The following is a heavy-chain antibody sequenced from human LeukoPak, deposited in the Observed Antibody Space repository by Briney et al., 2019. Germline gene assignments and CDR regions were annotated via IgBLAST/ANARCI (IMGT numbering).Heavy chain of an antibody. CDR3: ARLSTYCDFWSGYLNWFDP. Sequence: SETLSLTCTVSGGSISSSSYYWGWIRQPPGKGLEWIGSIYYSGSTYYNPSLKSRVTISVDTSKNQFSLKLSSVTAADTAVYYCARLSTYCDFWSGYLNWFDPWGQGTLVTVSS. V-gene: IGHV4-39*01. CDR1: GGSISSSSYY. D-gene: IGHD3-3*01. CDR2: IYYSGST. J-gene: IGHJ5*02.